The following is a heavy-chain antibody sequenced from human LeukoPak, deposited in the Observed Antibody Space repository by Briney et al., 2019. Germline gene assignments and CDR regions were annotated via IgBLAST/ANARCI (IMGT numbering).Heavy chain of an antibody. Sequence: ASVKVSCKASGYTFISYGIIWVRQAPGQGLEWMGWISAYNGNTNYAQKLQGRVTMTTDTSTSTAYMELRSLRSDDTAVYYCARGEFDYDILTGYQYWGQGTLVTVSS. J-gene: IGHJ4*02. V-gene: IGHV1-18*01. D-gene: IGHD3-9*01. CDR2: ISAYNGNT. CDR3: ARGEFDYDILTGYQY. CDR1: GYTFISYG.